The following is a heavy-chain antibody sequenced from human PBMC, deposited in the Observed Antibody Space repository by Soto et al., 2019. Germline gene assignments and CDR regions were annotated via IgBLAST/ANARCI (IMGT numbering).Heavy chain of an antibody. CDR3: AIHYYGSRRFFDY. V-gene: IGHV4-59*01. J-gene: IGHJ4*02. CDR2: IYYSGST. CDR1: GGSISSYY. Sequence: SSETLSLTCTVSGGSISSYYWSWIRQPPGKGLEWIGDIYYSGSTNYNPSLKSRVTTSVDTSKNQFSLKLSSVTAADTAVYYCAIHYYGSRRFFDYWGPGTLVTVSS. D-gene: IGHD3-10*01.